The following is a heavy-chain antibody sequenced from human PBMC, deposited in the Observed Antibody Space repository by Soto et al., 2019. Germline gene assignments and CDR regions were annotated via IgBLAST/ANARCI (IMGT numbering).Heavy chain of an antibody. CDR2: ISAYNGNT. CDR1: GYTFTSYG. CDR3: AREALTGRTRSNNFDY. V-gene: IGHV1-18*01. Sequence: QVQLVQSGAEVKKPGASVKVSCKASGYTFTSYGISWVRQAPGQGLEWMGWISAYNGNTNYVQKLQGRVTKTTDTSTSTAYMELRSLRSDDTAVYYCAREALTGRTRSNNFDYWGQGTLVTVSS. J-gene: IGHJ4*02.